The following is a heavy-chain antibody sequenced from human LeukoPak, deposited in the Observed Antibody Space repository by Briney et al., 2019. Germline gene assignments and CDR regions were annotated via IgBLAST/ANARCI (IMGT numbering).Heavy chain of an antibody. V-gene: IGHV3-66*01. Sequence: GGSLRLSCAASGFTVSSNYMSWVRQAPGKGLEWVSVIYSGGSTYYGDSVKDRFTISRDNSKNTLYLQMNSLRAEDTAVYYCAREYCSGGSCPRSDAFDIWGQGTMVTVSS. CDR3: AREYCSGGSCPRSDAFDI. CDR2: IYSGGST. J-gene: IGHJ3*02. D-gene: IGHD2-15*01. CDR1: GFTVSSNY.